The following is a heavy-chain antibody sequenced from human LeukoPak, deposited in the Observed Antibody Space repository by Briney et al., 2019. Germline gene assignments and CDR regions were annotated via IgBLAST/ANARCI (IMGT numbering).Heavy chain of an antibody. CDR2: IYYSGST. Sequence: SETLSLTCTVSGGSISSYYWSWIRQPPGKGLEWIGYIYYSGSTNYNPSLKSRVTISVDTSKNQFSLKLSSVTAADTAVYYCARDRVNINDFWSGYYYMDVWGKGTTVTVSS. D-gene: IGHD3-3*01. CDR1: GGSISSYY. J-gene: IGHJ6*03. CDR3: ARDRVNINDFWSGYYYMDV. V-gene: IGHV4-59*01.